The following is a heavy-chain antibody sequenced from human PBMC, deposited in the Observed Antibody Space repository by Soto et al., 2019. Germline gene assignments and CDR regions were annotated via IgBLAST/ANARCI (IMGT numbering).Heavy chain of an antibody. V-gene: IGHV5-51*01. CDR3: ARPVAAAGIFAFDI. Sequence: PGESLKISCKASGFTFTDYWIGWLRQMPGKGLEWMGIIFPDDSDTKYSPSFQGQVIISADRSITTPYLQMSSLKASDTAMYYCARPVAAAGIFAFDIWGQGTMVTVS. D-gene: IGHD6-13*01. J-gene: IGHJ3*02. CDR1: GFTFTDYW. CDR2: IFPDDSDT.